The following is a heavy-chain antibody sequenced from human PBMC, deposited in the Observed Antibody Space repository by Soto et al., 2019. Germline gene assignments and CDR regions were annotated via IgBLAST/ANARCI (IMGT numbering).Heavy chain of an antibody. CDR1: GYTLTSYG. D-gene: IGHD2-15*01. CDR2: ISTYNSDT. CDR3: AREYCSGGSCYGGDY. Sequence: QVQLVQSGAEVKEPGASVKVSCKASGYTLTSYGISWVRQAPGQGLEWMGWISTYNSDTKYAHKLQGRVTMTTDTPTSTAYMEQRSLRSDDTAVYYCAREYCSGGSCYGGDYWGQGTLVTVSS. V-gene: IGHV1-18*01. J-gene: IGHJ4*02.